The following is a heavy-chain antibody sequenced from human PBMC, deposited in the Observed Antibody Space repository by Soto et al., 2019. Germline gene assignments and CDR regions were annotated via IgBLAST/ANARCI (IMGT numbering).Heavy chain of an antibody. D-gene: IGHD1-26*01. CDR3: AGFYVAAGAAPLEY. CDR2: IWHDGSNK. V-gene: IGHV3-33*01. Sequence: GGFLRVSCAASGVIFSNFGMHWVRQAPGKGLEWVGIIWHDGSNKYYADSVEGRFTISRDNSKNTVYLQMNSLRGEDTGIYYCAGFYVAAGAAPLEYWGQGTLVTVSS. CDR1: GVIFSNFG. J-gene: IGHJ4*02.